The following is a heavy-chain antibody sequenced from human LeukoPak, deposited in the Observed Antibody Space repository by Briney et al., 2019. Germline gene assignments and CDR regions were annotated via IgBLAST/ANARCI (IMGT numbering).Heavy chain of an antibody. V-gene: IGHV3-9*01. CDR1: GFTFDDYA. CDR2: ISWNSGSI. D-gene: IGHD6-13*01. J-gene: IGHJ4*02. Sequence: GGSLRLSCAASGFTFDDYAMHWVRQAPGKGLEWVSGISWNSGSIGYADSVKGRFTISRDNAKNSQYLQMNSLRAEDTALYYCAKDSSSRGFDYWGQGTLVTVSS. CDR3: AKDSSSRGFDY.